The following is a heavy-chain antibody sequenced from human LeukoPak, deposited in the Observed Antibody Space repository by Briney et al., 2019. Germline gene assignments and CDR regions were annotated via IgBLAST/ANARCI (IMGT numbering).Heavy chain of an antibody. CDR3: ARHSYNHARSGYYDY. J-gene: IGHJ4*02. Sequence: GSLRLSCAASGFTFSSYAMSWIRQPPGKGLEWIGYVYHGGNTDHNPSLKSRVTISIDTPKNQFSLKLSSVTAADTAVYYCARHSYNHARSGYYDYWGQGTLVTVSS. CDR1: GFTFSSYA. D-gene: IGHD3-22*01. CDR2: VYHGGNT. V-gene: IGHV4-59*08.